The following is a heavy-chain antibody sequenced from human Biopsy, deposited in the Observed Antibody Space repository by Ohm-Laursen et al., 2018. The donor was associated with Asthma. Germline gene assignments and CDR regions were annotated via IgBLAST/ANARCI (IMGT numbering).Heavy chain of an antibody. D-gene: IGHD3-16*02. J-gene: IGHJ4*02. CDR2: ISWSSSYT. CDR1: GFSLSDYY. CDR3: ARGGSRDLWGTYRYPWDY. Sequence: SLRLSCAASGFSLSDYYMSWIRQAPGKGLEWVSYISWSSSYTNYADSVKGRFTISRDNAKNSLFLQMNSLRAEDTAVYYCARGGSRDLWGTYRYPWDYWGQGTLLTVSS. V-gene: IGHV3-11*06.